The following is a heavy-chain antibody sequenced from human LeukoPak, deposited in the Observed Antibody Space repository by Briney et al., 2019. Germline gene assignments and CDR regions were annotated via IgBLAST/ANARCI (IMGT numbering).Heavy chain of an antibody. J-gene: IGHJ6*02. D-gene: IGHD1-26*01. CDR1: GFTFSRYD. Sequence: QPGRSLRLSCAASGFTFSRYDIHWVRQAPGKGLEWVAVISYDGNIEYFADSVKGRFTISRDNSNNTLYLQMNSLRAEDTAVYYCAKDEGEGYYYYYYGMDVWGLGTTVTVSS. CDR3: AKDEGEGYYYYYYGMDV. CDR2: ISYDGNIE. V-gene: IGHV3-30*18.